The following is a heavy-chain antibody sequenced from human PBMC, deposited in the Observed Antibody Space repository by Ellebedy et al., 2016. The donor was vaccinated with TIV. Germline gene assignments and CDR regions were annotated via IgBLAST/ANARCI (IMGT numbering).Heavy chain of an antibody. CDR3: ARGTDKSSWFLLY. D-gene: IGHD6-13*01. CDR2: ISPSGST. V-gene: IGHV4-34*01. CDR1: GGSFSGYF. J-gene: IGHJ4*02. Sequence: SETLSLXCTVHGGSFSGYFWSWIRQPPGKGLEWIGEISPSGSTNYNPSVKTRVTISIDTSKNQFSLKVSSVTAADTAVYYCARGTDKSSWFLLYWGQGTLVTVSS.